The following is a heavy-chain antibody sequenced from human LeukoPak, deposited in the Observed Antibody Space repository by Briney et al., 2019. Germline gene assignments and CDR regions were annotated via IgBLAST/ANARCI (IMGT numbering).Heavy chain of an antibody. Sequence: GGSLRLSCAASGFTFSSYGMHWVRQAPGKGLEWVAIIWYDGSEKYYADSVKGRFTISRDNSKNMLYLQMNSLRAEDTAVYYCAGIRYSTSSYYFDYWGQGTLVTVSS. J-gene: IGHJ4*02. CDR2: IWYDGSEK. V-gene: IGHV3-33*01. CDR1: GFTFSSYG. CDR3: AGIRYSTSSYYFDY. D-gene: IGHD6-6*01.